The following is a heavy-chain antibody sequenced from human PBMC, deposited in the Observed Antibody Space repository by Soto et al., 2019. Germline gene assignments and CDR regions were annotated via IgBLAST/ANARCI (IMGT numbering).Heavy chain of an antibody. CDR2: INHSGST. D-gene: IGHD2-2*01. CDR1: GGPFSGYY. V-gene: IGHV4-34*01. Sequence: SETLSLTCAVYGGPFSGYYWSWIRQPPGKGLEWIGEINHSGSTNYNPSLKSRVTISVDTSKNQFSLKLSSVTAADTAVYYCARIVVLPDPRQNNWFVPSGQGTQVTVSS. J-gene: IGHJ5*02. CDR3: ARIVVLPDPRQNNWFVP.